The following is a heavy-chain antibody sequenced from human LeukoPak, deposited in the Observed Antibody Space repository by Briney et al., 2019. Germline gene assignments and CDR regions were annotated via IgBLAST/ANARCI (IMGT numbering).Heavy chain of an antibody. J-gene: IGHJ4*02. Sequence: SQTLSLTCTVSGGSISSGGYYWSWIRQHPGKGLEWIGYIYYSGSTYYNPSLKSRVTISVDTSKNQFSLKLSSVTAADTAVYYCAREPLRSGELDYWGQGTLVTVSS. CDR3: AREPLRSGELDY. D-gene: IGHD3-10*01. V-gene: IGHV4-31*03. CDR1: GGSISSGGYY. CDR2: IYYSGST.